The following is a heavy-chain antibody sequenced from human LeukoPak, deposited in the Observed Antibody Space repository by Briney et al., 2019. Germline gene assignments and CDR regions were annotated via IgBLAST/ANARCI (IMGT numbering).Heavy chain of an antibody. D-gene: IGHD2-21*02. J-gene: IGHJ4*02. CDR2: IFYSGIT. CDR3: ARDVVVTAIYFDY. CDR1: GGSMSNIYY. Sequence: SETLSLTCNVSGGSMSNIYYWGWIRQPPGKGLEWIGNIFYSGITYYNPSLRSRVTIAIDTSKSQFSLKLTSVTAADTAVYYCARDVVVTAIYFDYWGQGTLVTVSS. V-gene: IGHV4-39*02.